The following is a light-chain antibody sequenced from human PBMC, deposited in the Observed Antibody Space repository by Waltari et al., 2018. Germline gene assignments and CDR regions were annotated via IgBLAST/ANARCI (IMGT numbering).Light chain of an antibody. J-gene: IGKJ1*01. CDR2: KAS. V-gene: IGKV1-5*03. CDR1: QSIRSW. CDR3: QQYKSPPWT. Sequence: DIQMTQSPSTLSAPVGDSVTITCRASQSIRSWLAWYQQKPGKAPKLLISKASTLESGVPSRFSGSGSGTEFTLTISSLQPDDFATYHCQQYKSPPWTFGQGTKVEIK.